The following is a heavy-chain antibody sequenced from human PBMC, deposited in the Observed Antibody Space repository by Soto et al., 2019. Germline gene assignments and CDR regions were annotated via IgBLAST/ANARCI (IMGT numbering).Heavy chain of an antibody. J-gene: IGHJ6*01. CDR1: GYTFSSYG. D-gene: IGHD3-22*01. CDR3: GRGGYYDSSGSRNYHYYGMDV. CDR2: ISPYDAYT. Sequence: QVHLVQSGGEVKKPGASVKVFCKTSGYTFSSYGVNWVRQAPGRGLEWMGWISPYDAYTYYAQKFQGRVSMTTDTSTKTAYMELRSLRSDDTAVYYCGRGGYYDSSGSRNYHYYGMDVWGQGTTVIVSS. V-gene: IGHV1-18*01.